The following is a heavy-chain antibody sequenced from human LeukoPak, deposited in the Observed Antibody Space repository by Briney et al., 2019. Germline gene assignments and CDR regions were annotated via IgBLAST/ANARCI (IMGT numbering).Heavy chain of an antibody. CDR2: ISGSGGST. D-gene: IGHD6-13*01. CDR3: ARVVAAAVDY. J-gene: IGHJ4*02. V-gene: IGHV3-23*01. CDR1: GFTFSSYA. Sequence: WGSLRLSCAASGFTFSSYAMNWVRQAPGKGLEWVSAISGSGGSTYYADSVKGRFTISRDNAKNTLYLQMNSLRAEDTAVYYCARVVAAAVDYWGQGTLVTVSS.